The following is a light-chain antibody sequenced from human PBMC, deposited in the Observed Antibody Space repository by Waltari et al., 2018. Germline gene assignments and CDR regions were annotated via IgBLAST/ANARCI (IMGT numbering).Light chain of an antibody. CDR3: TSYTRSSLPWV. J-gene: IGLJ3*02. CDR1: IIYVGGYNY. V-gene: IGLV2-14*03. Sequence: QSALTQPASVSGATGQSITISCTAHIIYVGGYNYVSWCQQHPGKVPKLIIYDVSRRPSGVSTRFSGSKSGKTASLTISGLQAEDEADYYCTSYTRSSLPWVFGGGTKVTVL. CDR2: DVS.